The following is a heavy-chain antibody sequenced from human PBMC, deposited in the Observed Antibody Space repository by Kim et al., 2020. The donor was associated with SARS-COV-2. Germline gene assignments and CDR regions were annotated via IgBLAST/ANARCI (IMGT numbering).Heavy chain of an antibody. J-gene: IGHJ6*02. D-gene: IGHD2-8*01. Sequence: GGSLRLSCAASGFTFSSYSMNWVRQAPGKGLEWVSSISSSSSYIYYADSVKGRFTISRDNAKNSLYLQMNSLRAEDTAVYYCARDGPKWGNYYGMDVWGQGTTVTVSS. CDR2: ISSSSSYI. CDR3: ARDGPKWGNYYGMDV. V-gene: IGHV3-21*01. CDR1: GFTFSSYS.